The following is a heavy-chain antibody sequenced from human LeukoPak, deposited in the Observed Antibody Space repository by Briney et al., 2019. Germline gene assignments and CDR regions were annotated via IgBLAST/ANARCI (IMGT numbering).Heavy chain of an antibody. CDR2: IYTSGGT. CDR3: AREGAYYDFWSGYYTLRMCDY. V-gene: IGHV4-4*07. J-gene: IGHJ4*02. CDR1: GGSISSYY. D-gene: IGHD3-3*01. Sequence: PXETLSLTCTVSGGSISSYYWSWIRQPAGKGLEWIGRIYTSGGTNYNPSLTSRGTISVDTSKNQFSLKLSSVTAADTAVYYCAREGAYYDFWSGYYTLRMCDYWGQGTLVTVSS.